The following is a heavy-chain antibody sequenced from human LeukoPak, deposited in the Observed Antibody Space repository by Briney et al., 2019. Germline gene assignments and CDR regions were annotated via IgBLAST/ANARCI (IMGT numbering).Heavy chain of an antibody. CDR2: INPSGGTT. D-gene: IGHD2-8*01. V-gene: IGHV1-46*01. CDR3: ARAHIVLMVYAPIGFDY. CDR1: GYIFTGYC. J-gene: IGHJ4*02. Sequence: ASVKVSCKASGYIFTGYCMHWVRQAPGQGLEWMGIINPSGGTTSYAQKFQGRVTMTRDTSTSTVYMELSSLRSEDTAVYYCARAHIVLMVYAPIGFDYWGQGTLVTVSS.